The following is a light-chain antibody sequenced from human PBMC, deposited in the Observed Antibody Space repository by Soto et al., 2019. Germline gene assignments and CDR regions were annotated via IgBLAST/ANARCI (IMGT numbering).Light chain of an antibody. CDR1: SSDVGSYNY. V-gene: IGLV2-14*01. CDR2: EDS. CDR3: NSYTSTNTWV. Sequence: QSVLTQPASVSGSPGQSITISCTGTSSDVGSYNYVSWYQQHPGKAPKLMIYEDSNRPSGVSNRFSGSKSGNTASLTISGLQAEDEADYYCNSYTSTNTWVFGTGTKVTVL. J-gene: IGLJ1*01.